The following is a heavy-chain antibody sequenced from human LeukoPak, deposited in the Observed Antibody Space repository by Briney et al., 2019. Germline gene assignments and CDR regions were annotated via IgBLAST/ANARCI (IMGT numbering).Heavy chain of an antibody. J-gene: IGHJ4*02. V-gene: IGHV1-2*02. D-gene: IGHD7-27*01. CDR3: AIPLLTGDPPFDY. CDR2: INPNSGGT. CDR1: GYIFTGYY. Sequence: VASVKVSCKASGYIFTGYYMHWVRQAPGQGLEWMGWINPNSGGTNYAQKFQGRVTMTRDTSISTAYMELSRLRSDDTAVYYCAIPLLTGDPPFDYWGQGTLVTVSS.